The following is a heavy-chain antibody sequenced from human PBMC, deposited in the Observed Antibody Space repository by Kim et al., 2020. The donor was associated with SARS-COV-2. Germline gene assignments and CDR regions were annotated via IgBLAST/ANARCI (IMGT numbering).Heavy chain of an antibody. CDR3: ARQTPEGYSGSPFDY. J-gene: IGHJ4*02. V-gene: IGHV4-39*01. D-gene: IGHD1-26*01. Sequence: PSLKSRVTIAVDTSKNQFYLKLSSVTAADTAVYYCARQTPEGYSGSPFDYWGQGTLVTVSS.